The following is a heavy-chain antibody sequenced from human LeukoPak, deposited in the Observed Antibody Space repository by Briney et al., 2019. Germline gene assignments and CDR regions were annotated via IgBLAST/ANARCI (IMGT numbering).Heavy chain of an antibody. CDR2: INHSGST. Sequence: SETLSLTCAVYGGSFSGYYWSWIRQPPGKGLEWIGEINHSGSTNYNPSLKSRVTISVDTSKNQFSLKLSSVTAADTAVYYCARGRGFFDYWGQGTLVTLSS. CDR3: ARGRGFFDY. CDR1: GGSFSGYY. V-gene: IGHV4-34*01. D-gene: IGHD3-10*01. J-gene: IGHJ4*02.